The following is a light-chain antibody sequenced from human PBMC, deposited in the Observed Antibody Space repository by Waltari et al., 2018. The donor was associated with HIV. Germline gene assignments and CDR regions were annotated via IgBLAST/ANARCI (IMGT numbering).Light chain of an antibody. CDR1: RTNVITTN. CDR2: NTD. CDR3: GTWDADLDGPV. J-gene: IGLJ3*02. Sequence: QSLLIQPPSASGTPGQTTIISCSASRTNVITTNVYWYQNNPPPAPQLIIYNTDQRPSGVPARFSASKTGTSASLSISGLQPGDEGLYYCGTWDADLDGPVFGGGTKVTVL. V-gene: IGLV1-44*01.